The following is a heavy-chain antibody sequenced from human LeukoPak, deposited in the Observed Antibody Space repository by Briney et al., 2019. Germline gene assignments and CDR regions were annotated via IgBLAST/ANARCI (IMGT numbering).Heavy chain of an antibody. CDR2: IHMSGDT. CDR1: GGSINFGSHY. D-gene: IGHD3-10*01. V-gene: IGHV4-61*02. Sequence: PSETLSLTCTVSGGSINFGSHYWSWIRQPAGKGLEWIGRIHMSGDTKYNPSLKGRATISADTSKNQFSLKLISVTAADTAVYYCASPSYYYGSASYYPSDYWGQGTLVTVSS. CDR3: ASPSYYYGSASYYPSDY. J-gene: IGHJ4*02.